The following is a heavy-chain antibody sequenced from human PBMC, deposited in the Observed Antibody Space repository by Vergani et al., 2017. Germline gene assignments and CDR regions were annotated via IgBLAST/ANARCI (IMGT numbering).Heavy chain of an antibody. Sequence: EVQLVESGGGLVQPGGSLRLSCAASGFTFSSYEMNWVRQAPGKGLEWVSYISSSGSTIYYADSVKGRFTISRDNAKNSLYLQMNSLRAEDTAVYYCARVRGYSYGYRSDYFDYWGQGTLVTVSS. V-gene: IGHV3-48*03. J-gene: IGHJ4*02. D-gene: IGHD5-18*01. CDR1: GFTFSSYE. CDR3: ARVRGYSYGYRSDYFDY. CDR2: ISSSGSTI.